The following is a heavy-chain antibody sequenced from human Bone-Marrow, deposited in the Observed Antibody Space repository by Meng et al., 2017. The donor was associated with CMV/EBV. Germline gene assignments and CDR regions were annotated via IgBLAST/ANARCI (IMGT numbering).Heavy chain of an antibody. CDR1: GFNFSNYW. D-gene: IGHD2-2*01. Sequence: GSLKISCTASGFNFSNYWMHWVRQAPGKGLVWVSTINNDGSTTTYADSVKGRFTISRDNVKNTVYLQMRSLRAEDTALYYCVRSGDIVVVPALDWFDPWGQGNRVNGAS. V-gene: IGHV3-74*01. CDR2: INNDGSTT. J-gene: IGHJ5*02. CDR3: VRSGDIVVVPALDWFDP.